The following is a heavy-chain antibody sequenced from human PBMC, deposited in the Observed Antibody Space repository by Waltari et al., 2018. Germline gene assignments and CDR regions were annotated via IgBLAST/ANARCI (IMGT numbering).Heavy chain of an antibody. V-gene: IGHV4-39*01. CDR1: WSSITSSDYS. Sequence: QLQASGPGVVKPSETLSLTCPLSWSSITSSDYSRGWNRPPPGRGLEWIGSVSYSGSAYYKPSLTSRVTIFVDTSKNQFSLNLTSVTAADTAVYYCARHDLNLAIIPAPLGWFDPWGQGALVTVSS. CDR2: VSYSGSA. J-gene: IGHJ5*02. CDR3: ARHDLNLAIIPAPLGWFDP. D-gene: IGHD2-2*01.